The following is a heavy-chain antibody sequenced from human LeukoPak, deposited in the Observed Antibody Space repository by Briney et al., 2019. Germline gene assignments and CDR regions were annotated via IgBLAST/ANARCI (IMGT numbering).Heavy chain of an antibody. CDR2: IYYSGST. CDR1: GGSISSYY. J-gene: IGHJ5*02. Sequence: SETLSLTCTVSGGSISSYYWSWTRQPPGKGLEWIGYIYYSGSTNYNPSLKSRVTISVDTSKNQFSLKLSSVTAADTAVYYCARRGSSWYDWSANWFDPWGQGTLVTVSS. D-gene: IGHD6-13*01. CDR3: ARRGSSWYDWSANWFDP. V-gene: IGHV4-59*08.